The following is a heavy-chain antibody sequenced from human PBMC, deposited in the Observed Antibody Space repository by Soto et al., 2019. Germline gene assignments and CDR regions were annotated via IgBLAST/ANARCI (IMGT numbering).Heavy chain of an antibody. CDR3: ASGWGSGWYLG. J-gene: IGHJ4*02. D-gene: IGHD6-19*01. CDR2: IYYSGGT. CDR1: GGSIITNNYY. V-gene: IGHV4-39*01. Sequence: PSETLSLTCTVSGGSIITNNYYWGWILQPPGKGLEWIGSIYYSGGTFHNPSLKSRVTISGDTSKNQFSLKLNSVTAADTAVYYCASGWGSGWYLGWGQGTLVTVS.